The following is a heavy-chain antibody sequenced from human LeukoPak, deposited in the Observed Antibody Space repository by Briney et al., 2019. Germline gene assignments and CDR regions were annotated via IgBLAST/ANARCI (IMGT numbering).Heavy chain of an antibody. CDR3: ARVEIFGVVIIPFDY. D-gene: IGHD3-3*01. Sequence: ASVKVSCKASGYTFTSYGISWVRQAPGQGLEWMGWISAYNGNTNYAQKLQGRVTMTTGTSTSTAYMELRSLRSDDTAVYYCARVEIFGVVIIPFDYWGQGTLVTVSS. CDR2: ISAYNGNT. J-gene: IGHJ4*02. V-gene: IGHV1-18*01. CDR1: GYTFTSYG.